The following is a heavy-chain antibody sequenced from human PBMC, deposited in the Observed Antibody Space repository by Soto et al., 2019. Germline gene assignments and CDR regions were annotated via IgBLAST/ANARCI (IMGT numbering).Heavy chain of an antibody. V-gene: IGHV3-48*03. CDR2: ISSSGRTI. CDR3: EREASPGGYCFDY. D-gene: IGHD2-21*01. Sequence: EGSLRLSCAASGFTFSTYQMNWVRQAPGKGLEWVSYISSSGRTIYYADSVKGRFTISRDDAKNSLYLQMNSLRAEDTAVYYCEREASPGGYCFDYWGQGTLVTVSS. CDR1: GFTFSTYQ. J-gene: IGHJ4*02.